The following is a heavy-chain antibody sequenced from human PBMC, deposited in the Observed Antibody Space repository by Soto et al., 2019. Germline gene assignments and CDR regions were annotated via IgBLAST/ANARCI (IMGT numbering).Heavy chain of an antibody. V-gene: IGHV3-7*03. D-gene: IGHD3-10*01. Sequence: EVQLVESGGGLVQPGGSLRLSCAASGFTFSSYWMSWVRQAPGKGLEWVANIKQDGSEKYYVDSVKGRFTISRDNAKNSLYLQMNGLRAEDTAVYYWASDRGQPYGDHAFDIWGQGTMVTVSS. J-gene: IGHJ3*02. CDR1: GFTFSSYW. CDR3: ASDRGQPYGDHAFDI. CDR2: IKQDGSEK.